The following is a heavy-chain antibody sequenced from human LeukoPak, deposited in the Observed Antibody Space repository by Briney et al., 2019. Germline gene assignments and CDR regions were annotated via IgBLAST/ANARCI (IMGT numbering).Heavy chain of an antibody. D-gene: IGHD2-8*01. V-gene: IGHV3-23*01. CDR1: GFTFGMYA. J-gene: IGHJ4*02. CDR3: AKNAAGIVLMIYAPLDS. Sequence: GRSLRLSCAASGFTFGMYAMSWVSQAPGKGLEWVSTLSGSGGSTYYADSVKGRFTISGDESKNTLSLQMNSLRPEDTAVYYCAKNAAGIVLMIYAPLDSWGQGTLVTVSS. CDR2: LSGSGGST.